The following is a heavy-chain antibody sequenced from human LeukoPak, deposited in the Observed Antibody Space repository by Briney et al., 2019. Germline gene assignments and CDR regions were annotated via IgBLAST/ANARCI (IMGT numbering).Heavy chain of an antibody. Sequence: PSETLSLTCTVSGGSISSSSYYWGWIRQPPGKGLEWIGSIYYSGSTYYNPSLKSRVTISVDTSKNQFSLKLSSVTAADTAVYYCARGWLGVTVVNDAFDIWGQGTMVTVSS. CDR3: ARGWLGVTVVNDAFDI. CDR1: GGSISSSSYY. CDR2: IYYSGST. J-gene: IGHJ3*02. D-gene: IGHD2-21*02. V-gene: IGHV4-39*01.